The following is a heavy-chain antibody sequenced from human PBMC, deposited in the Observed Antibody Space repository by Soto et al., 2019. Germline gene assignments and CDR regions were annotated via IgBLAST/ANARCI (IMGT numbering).Heavy chain of an antibody. CDR1: GGTFSSYA. J-gene: IGHJ4*02. D-gene: IGHD3-22*01. CDR3: AGAPQNYYDSSGYPRPFDY. Sequence: SVKVSCKASGGTFSSYAISWVRQAPGQGLEWMGGIIPIFGTANYAQKFQGRVTITADESTSTAYMELSSLRSEDTAVYYCAGAPQNYYDSSGYPRPFDYWGQGTLVTVSS. V-gene: IGHV1-69*13. CDR2: IIPIFGTA.